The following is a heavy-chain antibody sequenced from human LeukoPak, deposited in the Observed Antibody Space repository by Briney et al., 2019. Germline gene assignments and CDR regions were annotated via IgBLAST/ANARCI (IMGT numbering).Heavy chain of an antibody. D-gene: IGHD6-19*01. Sequence: ASVKVSCKASGYTFTGYYMHWVRQAPGQGLEWMGWINPNSGGTNYAQKFQGRVTMTRDTSISTAYMDLSSLRSDDTAVYYCARRAVAYYYYYMDVWGKGTTVTVSS. CDR2: INPNSGGT. CDR1: GYTFTGYY. CDR3: ARRAVAYYYYYMDV. J-gene: IGHJ6*03. V-gene: IGHV1-2*02.